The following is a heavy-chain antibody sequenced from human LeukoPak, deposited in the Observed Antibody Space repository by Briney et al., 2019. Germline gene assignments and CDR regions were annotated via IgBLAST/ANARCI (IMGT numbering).Heavy chain of an antibody. Sequence: ASVKVSCKASGYTFTSYGISWVRQAPGQGLEWMGWLSDYNGNTNYAQKLQGRVTVPTDTSPSTAYMALRSLRSDDTAVYYCARAYYDASPRDYWGQETLVTVPS. V-gene: IGHV1-18*01. J-gene: IGHJ4*02. D-gene: IGHD3-22*01. CDR3: ARAYYDASPRDY. CDR1: GYTFTSYG. CDR2: LSDYNGNT.